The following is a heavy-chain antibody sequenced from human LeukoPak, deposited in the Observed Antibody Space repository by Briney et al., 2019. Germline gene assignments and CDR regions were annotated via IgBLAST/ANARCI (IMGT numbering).Heavy chain of an antibody. D-gene: IGHD3-22*01. CDR3: ARASYSYDISGWVPFDY. V-gene: IGHV4-61*02. CDR1: GNPISSGDYY. CDR2: IYTSGST. J-gene: IGHJ4*02. Sequence: SETLSLTCTVSGNPISSGDYYWSWIRQPAGKGLEWIGRIYTSGSTNYNPSLKSRVTISGDTSKNQFSLRLSSVTAADTAVYYCARASYSYDISGWVPFDYWGQGTLVTVSS.